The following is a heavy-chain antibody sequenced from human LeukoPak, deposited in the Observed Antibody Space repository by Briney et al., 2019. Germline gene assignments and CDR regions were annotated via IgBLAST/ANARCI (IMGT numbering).Heavy chain of an antibody. J-gene: IGHJ4*02. CDR2: IYYSGST. Sequence: SQTLSLTCTVSGGSISSGGYYWSWIRQHPGKGLEWIGYIYYSGSTYYNPSLKSRVTISVDTSKNQFSLKLSSVTAADTAVYYCARVYYDSSGYYPGDYFDYWGQGTLVTVSS. V-gene: IGHV4-31*03. D-gene: IGHD3-22*01. CDR3: ARVYYDSSGYYPGDYFDY. CDR1: GGSISSGGYY.